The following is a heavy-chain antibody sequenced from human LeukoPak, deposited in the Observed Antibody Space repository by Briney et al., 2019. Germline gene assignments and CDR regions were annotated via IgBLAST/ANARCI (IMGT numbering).Heavy chain of an antibody. D-gene: IGHD6-13*01. CDR1: GASISRYY. Sequence: PSETLSLTCSVSGASISRYYWSWIRQPPGKGLEWIGYFHHSGNTNYSPSLSSRITMSVDTSKNQFSLRLNSVTAADTAIYYCARRAAALDSWGQGTLVTASS. CDR2: FHHSGNT. J-gene: IGHJ4*02. V-gene: IGHV4-59*12. CDR3: ARRAAALDS.